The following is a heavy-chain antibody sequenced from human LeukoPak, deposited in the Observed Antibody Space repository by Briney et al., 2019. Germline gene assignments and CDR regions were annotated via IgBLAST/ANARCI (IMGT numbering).Heavy chain of an antibody. CDR2: IIPIFGTA. CDR1: GGTFSSYA. V-gene: IGHV1-69*13. CDR3: ATRPLGYCSSTSCYG. J-gene: IGHJ4*02. D-gene: IGHD2-2*01. Sequence: AASVKVSCKASGGTFSSYAISWVRQAPGQGLEWMGGIIPIFGTANYAQKFQGRVTITADESTSTAYMELSSLRSEDTAVYYCATRPLGYCSSTSCYGWGQGTLVTVSS.